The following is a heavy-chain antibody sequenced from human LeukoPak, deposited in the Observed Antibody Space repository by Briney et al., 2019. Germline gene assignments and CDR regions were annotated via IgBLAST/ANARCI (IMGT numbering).Heavy chain of an antibody. Sequence: PGGSLRLSCAASGFTVSSNYMSWVRQAPGKGLEWVSVIYSGGSTYYADSVKGRFTISRDNSKNTLYLQMNSLRAEDTAVYYCARKGGAYYNILTGYYHDAFDIWGQGTMVTVSS. CDR2: IYSGGST. J-gene: IGHJ3*02. V-gene: IGHV3-53*01. CDR3: ARKGGAYYNILTGYYHDAFDI. D-gene: IGHD3-9*01. CDR1: GFTVSSNY.